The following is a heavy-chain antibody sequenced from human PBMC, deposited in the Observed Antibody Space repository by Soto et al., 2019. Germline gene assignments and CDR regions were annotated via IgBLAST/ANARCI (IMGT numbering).Heavy chain of an antibody. Sequence: PSETLSLTCAVSGVSISSGGHSWSWVRQPPGKGLEWIGYIYHSGSTYYNPSLKSRVTISVDSSKNQFSLKLSSVTAADTAVYYCARTDYGGNSGWFDPWGQGTLVTVSS. CDR2: IYHSGST. V-gene: IGHV4-30-2*01. D-gene: IGHD4-17*01. CDR1: GVSISSGGHS. CDR3: ARTDYGGNSGWFDP. J-gene: IGHJ5*02.